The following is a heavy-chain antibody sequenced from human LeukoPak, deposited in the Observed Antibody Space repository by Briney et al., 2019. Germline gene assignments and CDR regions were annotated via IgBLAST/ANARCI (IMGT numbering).Heavy chain of an antibody. CDR3: ARHGGYSLVYMDV. CDR2: IYTSGST. D-gene: IGHD4-23*01. V-gene: IGHV4-4*09. Sequence: SETLSLTCTVSGGSISSYYWGWIRQPPGKGLEWIGYIYTSGSTNYNPSLKSRVTISVDTSKNQFSLKLSSVTAADTAVYYCARHGGYSLVYMDVWGKGTTVTVSS. CDR1: GGSISSYY. J-gene: IGHJ6*03.